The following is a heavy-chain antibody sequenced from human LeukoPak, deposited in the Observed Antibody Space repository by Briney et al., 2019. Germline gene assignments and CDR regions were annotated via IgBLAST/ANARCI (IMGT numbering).Heavy chain of an antibody. J-gene: IGHJ6*02. CDR3: AREPSGRYYYSYGLDV. D-gene: IGHD5-12*01. CDR1: GFTLSSCS. V-gene: IGHV3-21*01. Sequence: GGSLRLSCAASGFTLSSCSMNWVRQAPGKGLEWVSSISSSSSYMYYTDSVKSRFTISRDNARNSLYLQMNSLAAEDTAVYYCAREPSGRYYYSYGLDVWGQGTTVTVSS. CDR2: ISSSSSYM.